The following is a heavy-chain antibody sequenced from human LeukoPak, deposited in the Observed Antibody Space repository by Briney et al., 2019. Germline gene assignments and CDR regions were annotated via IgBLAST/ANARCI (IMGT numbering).Heavy chain of an antibody. Sequence: SETLSLTCAVYGGSFSGYYWSWIRQPPGKGLEWIGEINHSGSTYYNPSLKSRVTISVDTSKNQFSLKLSSVTAADTAVYYCARPVGGGEAFDIWGQGTMVTVSS. CDR2: INHSGST. CDR3: ARPVGGGEAFDI. J-gene: IGHJ3*02. D-gene: IGHD1-26*01. V-gene: IGHV4-34*01. CDR1: GGSFSGYY.